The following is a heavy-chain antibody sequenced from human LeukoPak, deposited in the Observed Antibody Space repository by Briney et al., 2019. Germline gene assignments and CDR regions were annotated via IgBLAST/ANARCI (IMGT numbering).Heavy chain of an antibody. D-gene: IGHD4-17*01. Sequence: RGSLRLSCAASGFTFSSFSMNWVRQAPGKALEWISYIASSSSSMYYADSVKGRFTISRDNAKNSLYLQMNSLTAEDTAVYYCARVIGSYGDSAYWGQGTLVTVSS. CDR3: ARVIGSYGDSAY. V-gene: IGHV3-48*04. J-gene: IGHJ4*02. CDR2: IASSSSSM. CDR1: GFTFSSFS.